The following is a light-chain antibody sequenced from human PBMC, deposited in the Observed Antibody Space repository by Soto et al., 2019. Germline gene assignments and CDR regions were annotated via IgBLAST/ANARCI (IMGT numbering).Light chain of an antibody. CDR3: SSYTSTSAVV. Sequence: QSALTQPASVSGSPGRSITISCTGTSSDVGGYNYVSWYQQHPGTAPKLMIYDVSNRPSGVSDRFSASKSGNTASLTISGLQAEDEADYYCSSYTSTSAVVFGGGTKLTVL. CDR1: SSDVGGYNY. J-gene: IGLJ2*01. CDR2: DVS. V-gene: IGLV2-14*03.